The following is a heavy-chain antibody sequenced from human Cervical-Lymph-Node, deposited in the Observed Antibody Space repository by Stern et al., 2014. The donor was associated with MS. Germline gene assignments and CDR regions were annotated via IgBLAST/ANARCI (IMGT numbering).Heavy chain of an antibody. V-gene: IGHV1-69*01. D-gene: IGHD6-6*01. CDR3: ARAAYSTSSYNY. CDR2: IIPIFGTA. Sequence: VQLVESGAEVKKPGSSVKVSCKASGGTFNTNVISWVRQAPGQGLEWMGGIIPIFGTALYAPKFQGRVTITANGTPRAVYTELSSLRSEDTAVYYCARAAYSTSSYNYWGQGTLVIVSS. J-gene: IGHJ4*02. CDR1: GGTFNTNV.